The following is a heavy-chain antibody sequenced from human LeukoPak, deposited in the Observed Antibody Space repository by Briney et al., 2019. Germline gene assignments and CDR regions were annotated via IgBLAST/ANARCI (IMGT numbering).Heavy chain of an antibody. D-gene: IGHD3-10*01. CDR1: GGSISNND. V-gene: IGHV4-59*01. J-gene: IGHJ6*03. CDR3: TRLIMSSIYYYYMDV. CDR2: IYNSGST. Sequence: SETLSLTCTVSGGSISNNDWSWIRQPPGKGLEWIGYIYNSGSTNYNPSLKSRVTISVDTSKNQFSLKLSSVTAADTAVYYCTRLIMSSIYYYYMDVWGKGTTVTVSS.